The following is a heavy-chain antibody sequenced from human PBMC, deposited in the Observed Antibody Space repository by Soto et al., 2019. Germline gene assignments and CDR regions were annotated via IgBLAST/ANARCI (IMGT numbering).Heavy chain of an antibody. CDR3: AKRFNYGDYAGTFDY. J-gene: IGHJ4*02. V-gene: IGHV3-23*01. CDR2: ISGSGGST. Sequence: VGSLRLSCAASGFTFSSYAMSWVRQAPGKGLEWVSAISGSGGSTYYADSVKGRFTISRDNSKNTLYLQMNSLRAEDTAVYYCAKRFNYGDYAGTFDYWGQGTLVTVSS. CDR1: GFTFSSYA. D-gene: IGHD4-17*01.